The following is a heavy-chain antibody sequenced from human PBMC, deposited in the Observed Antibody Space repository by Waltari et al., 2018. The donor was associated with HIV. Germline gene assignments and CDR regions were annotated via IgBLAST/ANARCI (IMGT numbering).Heavy chain of an antibody. CDR2: ISYDGSNK. CDR1: GFTFRSYA. Sequence: QVQLVESVGGVVQPGRSLRLSCAASGFTFRSYAMHWVRQAPGKGLEWVAVISYDGSNKYYADSVKGRFTISRDNSKNTLYLQMNSLRAEDTAVYYCARDPQYCSSTSCSYYFDYWGQGTLVTVSS. V-gene: IGHV3-30-3*01. J-gene: IGHJ4*02. D-gene: IGHD2-2*01. CDR3: ARDPQYCSSTSCSYYFDY.